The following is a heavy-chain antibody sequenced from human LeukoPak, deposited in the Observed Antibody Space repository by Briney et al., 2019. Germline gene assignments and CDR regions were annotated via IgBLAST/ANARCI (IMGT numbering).Heavy chain of an antibody. Sequence: ASVKVSCKASGYTFTSYGISWVRQAPGKGVEWMGWISAYNCNTNYPQHLQGTVTMTTDTSTSTAYMELSSLRSDDTAVYYCARDAGNYYDSSGYDPWGEGTLVTVSS. CDR3: ARDAGNYYDSSGYDP. J-gene: IGHJ5*02. CDR2: ISAYNCNT. V-gene: IGHV1-18*01. D-gene: IGHD3-22*01. CDR1: GYTFTSYG.